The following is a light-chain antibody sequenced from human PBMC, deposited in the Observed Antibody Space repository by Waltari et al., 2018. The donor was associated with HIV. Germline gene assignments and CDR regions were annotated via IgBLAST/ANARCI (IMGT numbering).Light chain of an antibody. CDR1: QGIGND. V-gene: IGKV1-6*02. J-gene: IGKJ3*01. CDR2: AAS. Sequence: AIQMTQSPSSLSASVGDRVTITCRASQGIGNDLGWYQQKPGQAPKALIYAASSLQTGIPSRFSGSRSGTDFTLTISSLQPEDFATYFCQQSYSTPLTFGPGTKVDV. CDR3: QQSYSTPLT.